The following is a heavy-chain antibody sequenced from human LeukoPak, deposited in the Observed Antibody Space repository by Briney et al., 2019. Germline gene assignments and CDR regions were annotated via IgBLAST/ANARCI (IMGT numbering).Heavy chain of an antibody. V-gene: IGHV3-30*18. J-gene: IGHJ4*02. D-gene: IGHD6-19*01. CDR2: ISFDGSNK. Sequence: GTSLRLSCAASGFTFSGCGMHWVRQAPGKGLEWVALISFDGSNKDYADSVKGRFTISRDNSRNTLYLQMNSLRVEDTAVYYCVKDHAVPVLDYWGQGTLVSVSS. CDR3: VKDHAVPVLDY. CDR1: GFTFSGCG.